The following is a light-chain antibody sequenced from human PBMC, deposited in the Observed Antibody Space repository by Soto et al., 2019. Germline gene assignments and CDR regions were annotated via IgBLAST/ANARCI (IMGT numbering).Light chain of an antibody. Sequence: DIQMTQSPSTLSASVGDRVTITCRASQRISSWLAWYQQKPGKAPKLLIYDASSLESGVPSRFRGSGSGTEFTLTISSLQPDDFATYYCQQYNSYWTFGQGTKVEIK. CDR3: QQYNSYWT. J-gene: IGKJ1*01. V-gene: IGKV1-5*01. CDR2: DAS. CDR1: QRISSW.